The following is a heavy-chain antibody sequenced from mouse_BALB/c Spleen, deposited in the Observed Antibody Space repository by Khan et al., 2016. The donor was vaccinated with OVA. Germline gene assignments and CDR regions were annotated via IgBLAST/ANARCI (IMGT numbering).Heavy chain of an antibody. CDR3: AREGAYYRSDGLVSY. V-gene: IGHV1-4*01. CDR2: INPSNGYT. Sequence: QVRLQQSGAELARPGASVKMSCKASGYTFTTYTMHWVKQRPGQGLEWIGYINPSNGYTNYNQKFKDKSTLTADKSSSTAYMQLSSLTSDYSAVYYCAREGAYYRSDGLVSYWGQGTLVTVSA. J-gene: IGHJ3*01. CDR1: GYTFTTYT. D-gene: IGHD2-14*01.